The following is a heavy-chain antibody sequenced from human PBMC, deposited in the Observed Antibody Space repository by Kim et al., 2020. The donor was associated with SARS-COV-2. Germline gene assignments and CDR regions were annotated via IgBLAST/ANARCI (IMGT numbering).Heavy chain of an antibody. J-gene: IGHJ4*02. V-gene: IGHV3-53*01. CDR3: ARGGSSGWLGVYYFDY. CDR2: IYSGGST. Sequence: GGSLRLSCAASGFTVSSNYMSWVRQAPGKGLEWVSVIYSGGSTYYADSVKGRFTISRDNSKNTLYLQMNSLRAEDTAVYYCARGGSSGWLGVYYFDYWGQGTLVTVSS. D-gene: IGHD6-19*01. CDR1: GFTVSSNY.